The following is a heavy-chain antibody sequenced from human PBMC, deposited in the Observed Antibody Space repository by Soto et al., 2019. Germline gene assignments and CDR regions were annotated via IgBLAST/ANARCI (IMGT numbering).Heavy chain of an antibody. D-gene: IGHD3-22*01. V-gene: IGHV1-18*04. CDR1: GYTFTSYG. J-gene: IGHJ6*02. CDR3: ARGCYYDSSGSRNYYYYGMNV. CDR2: ISAYDGNT. Sequence: QAQLVQSGAEVKKPGASVKVSCKASGYTFTSYGINWVRQAPGQGLEWLGWISAYDGNTKYAQSVQGRVSMTTDTSTETAYRKVRRLRSDDTAMYSCARGCYYDSSGSRNYYYYGMNVWGQWTTVSVSS.